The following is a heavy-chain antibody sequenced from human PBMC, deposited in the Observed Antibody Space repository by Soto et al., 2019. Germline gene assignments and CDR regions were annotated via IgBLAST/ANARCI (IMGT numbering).Heavy chain of an antibody. Sequence: PSETLSLTCAVYGGSFSGYYWSWIRQPPGKGLEWIGEINHSGSTNYNPSLKSRVAISVDTSKNQFSLKLSSVTAADTAVYYCASSGCSSTSCYWFDPWGQGTLVTVSS. D-gene: IGHD2-2*01. CDR1: GGSFSGYY. V-gene: IGHV4-34*01. CDR3: ASSGCSSTSCYWFDP. J-gene: IGHJ5*02. CDR2: INHSGST.